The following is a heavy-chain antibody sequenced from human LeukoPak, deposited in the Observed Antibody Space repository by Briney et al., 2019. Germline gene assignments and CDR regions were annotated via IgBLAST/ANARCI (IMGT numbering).Heavy chain of an antibody. CDR2: IYYSGST. V-gene: IGHV4-59*01. CDR1: GGSISSYY. J-gene: IGHJ6*03. Sequence: SETLSLTCTVSGGSISSYYWSWIRQPPGKGLEWIGYIYYSGSTNYNPSLKSRVTISVDTSKNQFSLKLSSVTAADTAVYYCARVYGDYAHYYYYMDVWGKGTTVTISS. CDR3: ARVYGDYAHYYYYMDV. D-gene: IGHD4-17*01.